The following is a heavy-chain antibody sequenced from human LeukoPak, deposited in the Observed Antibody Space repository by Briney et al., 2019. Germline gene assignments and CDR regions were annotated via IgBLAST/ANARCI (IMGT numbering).Heavy chain of an antibody. J-gene: IGHJ6*03. CDR1: GGTFSSYA. V-gene: IGHV1-69*06. CDR2: IIPIFGTA. CDR3: ARAGSRFLEWSFSMDV. D-gene: IGHD3-3*01. Sequence: ASVKVSCKASGGTFSSYAISWVRQAPGQGLEWMGGIIPIFGTANYAQKFQGRVTITADKSTSTAYMELSSLRSEDTAVYYCARAGSRFLEWSFSMDVWGKGTTVTISS.